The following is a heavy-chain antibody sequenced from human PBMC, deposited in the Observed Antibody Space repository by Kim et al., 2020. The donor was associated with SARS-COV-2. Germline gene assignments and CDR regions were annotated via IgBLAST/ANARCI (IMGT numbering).Heavy chain of an antibody. Sequence: SETLSLTCSVSGDSISGTTYYWVWIRQPPGKGPEWIGSIYYTGSSYYNPSLRSRVTISVDTSKHQFSLRLTSVTAADTAVYYCASTLATEPIYFFDHWGQGTLVTVSS. J-gene: IGHJ4*02. CDR3: ASTLATEPIYFFDH. CDR2: IYYTGSS. D-gene: IGHD2-15*01. CDR1: GDSISGTTYY. V-gene: IGHV4-39*01.